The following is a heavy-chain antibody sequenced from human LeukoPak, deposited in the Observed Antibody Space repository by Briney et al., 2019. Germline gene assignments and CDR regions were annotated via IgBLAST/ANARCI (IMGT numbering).Heavy chain of an antibody. CDR1: GFTFSNYW. J-gene: IGHJ4*02. CDR2: IKEDGSEK. V-gene: IGHV3-7*01. CDR3: ASGRQLGY. Sequence: AGGSLRLSCAASGFTFSNYWMSWVRQAPGKGLEWVANIKEDGSEKYYVDSVKGRFTISRDNARNSLYLQMSSLRAEDTAVYYCASGRQLGYWGQGTLVTVSS. D-gene: IGHD6-13*01.